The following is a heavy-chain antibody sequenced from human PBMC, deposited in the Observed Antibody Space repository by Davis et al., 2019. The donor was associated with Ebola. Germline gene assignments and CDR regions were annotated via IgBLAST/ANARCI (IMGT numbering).Heavy chain of an antibody. CDR3: ARDRFFAFDF. CDR2: ITKGSDAI. J-gene: IGHJ4*02. D-gene: IGHD3/OR15-3a*01. CDR1: GFVFSDFS. V-gene: IGHV3-48*02. Sequence: PGGSLRLSCAASGFVFSDFSMNWVRQAPGQFLYCITYITKGSDAIHYADSVKGRFTVSRDNAKNSVFLQMSSLRDEDSAVYYCARDRFFAFDFWSQGVHVSVSS.